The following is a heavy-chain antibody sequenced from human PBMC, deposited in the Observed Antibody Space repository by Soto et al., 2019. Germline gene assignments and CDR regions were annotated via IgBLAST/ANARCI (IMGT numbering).Heavy chain of an antibody. V-gene: IGHV1-3*01. CDR1: VYTFTSYA. J-gene: IGHJ4*02. D-gene: IGHD3-10*01. CDR3: QGEGYYGSDKDY. CDR2: INAGNGNT. Sequence: VQLVQSGAEVKKPGASVKVSCKASVYTFTSYAMHCVRQAPGQRLEWMGWINAGNGNTKYSQKFQGRVAITRDTSACTVFTELNSLRSADTAVYYCQGEGYYGSDKDYWGQGSLVTVST.